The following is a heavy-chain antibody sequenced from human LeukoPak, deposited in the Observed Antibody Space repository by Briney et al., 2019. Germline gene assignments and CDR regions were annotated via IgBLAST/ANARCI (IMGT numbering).Heavy chain of an antibody. D-gene: IGHD5-12*01. J-gene: IGHJ5*02. CDR1: GFTFDDYA. CDR3: STTDGYDRQPWFDP. Sequence: GGALRLSCVASGFTFDDYAMHWVRQAPGKGLEWVSGISWNGGSIGYADSVKGRFTISRDNSKNTLYLQMNSLRAEDTAVYYCSTTDGYDRQPWFDPWGQGTLVTVSS. CDR2: ISWNGGSI. V-gene: IGHV3-9*01.